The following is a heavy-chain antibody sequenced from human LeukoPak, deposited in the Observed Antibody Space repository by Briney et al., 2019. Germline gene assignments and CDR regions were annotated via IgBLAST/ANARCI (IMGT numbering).Heavy chain of an antibody. V-gene: IGHV3-48*03. J-gene: IGHJ2*01. CDR1: GFTFSSYE. Sequence: GGSLRLSCAPSGFTFSSYEMNWVRQAPAKGLEWLSYISSSGGTMYYADSVKGRFTISRDNAKNSLYLQMSSLRVEDTAVYYCARAGRVTASGWGRHFDLWGRGTLVTVSS. CDR2: ISSSGGTM. D-gene: IGHD3-10*01. CDR3: ARAGRVTASGWGRHFDL.